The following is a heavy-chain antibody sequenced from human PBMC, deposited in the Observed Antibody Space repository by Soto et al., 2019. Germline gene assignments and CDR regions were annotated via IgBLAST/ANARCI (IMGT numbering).Heavy chain of an antibody. CDR1: GFTFSSYG. CDR2: IWDDGSNK. CDR3: ARDPYDSSGYYYDY. Sequence: QVQLVESGGGVVQPGRSLRLSCAASGFTFSSYGMHWVRQAPGKGLEWVAVIWDDGSNKYHADSVKGRFTISRDNSKNTLYLQMNSLRAEDTAVYYCARDPYDSSGYYYDYWGQGTLVTVSS. V-gene: IGHV3-33*01. D-gene: IGHD3-22*01. J-gene: IGHJ4*02.